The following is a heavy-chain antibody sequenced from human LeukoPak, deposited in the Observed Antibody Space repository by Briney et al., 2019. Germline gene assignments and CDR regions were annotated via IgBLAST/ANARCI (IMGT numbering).Heavy chain of an antibody. Sequence: GGSLRLSCAASGSSFSSFRMNWVRQAPGKGLEWVSSISSSSSYIYYAGSDKGRFTISRDNVKNSLFLQMHSLRGDDTAVYYCARALAREFNSYYYYMDVWAKGPRSPSP. CDR2: ISSSSSYI. V-gene: IGHV3-21*01. J-gene: IGHJ6*03. CDR3: ARALAREFNSYYYYMDV. CDR1: GSSFSSFR. D-gene: IGHD3-10*01.